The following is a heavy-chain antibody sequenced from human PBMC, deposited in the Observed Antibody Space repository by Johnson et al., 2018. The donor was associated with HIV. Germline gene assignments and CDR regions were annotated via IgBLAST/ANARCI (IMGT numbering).Heavy chain of an antibody. CDR3: ARALGLEVCAFDI. CDR1: GFTFDDYA. Sequence: EVQLVESGGGLVQPGGSLRLSCAASGFTFDDYAMHWVRQAPGKGLEWVSGISWNSGSIGYADSVKGRFTISRDNAKNSLYLQMNSLRAEDTAVYYCARALGLEVCAFDIWGRGTMVTVSS. J-gene: IGHJ3*02. V-gene: IGHV3-9*01. D-gene: IGHD2-8*01. CDR2: ISWNSGSI.